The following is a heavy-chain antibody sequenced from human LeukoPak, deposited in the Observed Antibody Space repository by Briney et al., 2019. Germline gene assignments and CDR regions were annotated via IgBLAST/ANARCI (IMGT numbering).Heavy chain of an antibody. J-gene: IGHJ6*02. CDR2: ISSSSSYI. Sequence: PGGSLRLSCAASGFTFSSYSMNWVRQAPGKGLEWVSSISSSSSYIYYADSVKGRFTISRDNAKNSLYLQMNSLRAEDTAVYYCARDLPGGSGRYRYYYGMDVWGQGTTVTVSS. CDR3: ARDLPGGSGRYRYYYGMDV. V-gene: IGHV3-21*01. CDR1: GFTFSSYS. D-gene: IGHD6-19*01.